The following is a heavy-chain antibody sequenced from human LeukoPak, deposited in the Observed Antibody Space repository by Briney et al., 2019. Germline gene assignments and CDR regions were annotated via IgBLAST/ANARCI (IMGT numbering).Heavy chain of an antibody. Sequence: GGSLRLSCGTPGFKFCNFWMTWVRRAPGKGLEWVAKIKQDGGETFYADSVKGRFTISRDNTKKSLYLQMNSLRAGDTAVYYCARVRQEWQMDVWGQGTAVTVSS. CDR2: IKQDGGET. J-gene: IGHJ6*02. V-gene: IGHV3-7*01. CDR1: GFKFCNFW. D-gene: IGHD3-3*01. CDR3: ARVRQEWQMDV.